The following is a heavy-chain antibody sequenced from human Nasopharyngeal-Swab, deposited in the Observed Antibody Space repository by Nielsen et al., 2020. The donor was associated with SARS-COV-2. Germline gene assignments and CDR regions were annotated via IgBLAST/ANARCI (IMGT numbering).Heavy chain of an antibody. CDR2: IDYSGST. Sequence: SETLSLTCTVSGGPISTYSWSWIRQPPGEGLEWIGYIDYSGSTYFSPSLESRFTISLDTSRAQFSLELDSVTAADTAVYYCARLVTSSCTGTSCYPHYYYYYFMDVWGKGTPVTVSS. D-gene: IGHD2-2*01. CDR3: ARLVTSSCTGTSCYPHYYYYYFMDV. CDR1: GGPISTYS. J-gene: IGHJ6*03. V-gene: IGHV4-59*08.